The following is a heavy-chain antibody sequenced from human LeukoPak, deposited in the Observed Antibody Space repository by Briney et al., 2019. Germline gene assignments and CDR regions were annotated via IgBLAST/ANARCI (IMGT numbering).Heavy chain of an antibody. CDR1: GDSVSSNSFT. V-gene: IGHV6-1*01. Sequence: QTLSLTCDISGDSVSSNSFTWNWIRQSPSRGLEWLGRTYYRSTWYNDYAVSVRGRITVNPDTSKNQFSLHLNSVTPEDTAVYYCARRLTQYDCFDPWGQGILVTVSS. CDR2: TYYRSTWYN. J-gene: IGHJ5*02. CDR3: ARRLTQYDCFDP. D-gene: IGHD2-2*01.